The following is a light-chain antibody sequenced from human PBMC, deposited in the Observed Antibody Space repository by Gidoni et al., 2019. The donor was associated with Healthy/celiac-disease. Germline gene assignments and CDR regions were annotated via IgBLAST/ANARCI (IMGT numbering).Light chain of an antibody. J-gene: IGLJ1*01. Sequence: QSVLTQPPSASGTPGQRVTISCSGSSSNIGSNTVNWYQQLPGTAPKLLIYSNNQRPSGFPDRFSGSKSGTSASLAISGLQSEDEADFYCAAWDDSLNVYVFGTGTKVTVL. V-gene: IGLV1-44*01. CDR2: SNN. CDR1: SSNIGSNT. CDR3: AAWDDSLNVYV.